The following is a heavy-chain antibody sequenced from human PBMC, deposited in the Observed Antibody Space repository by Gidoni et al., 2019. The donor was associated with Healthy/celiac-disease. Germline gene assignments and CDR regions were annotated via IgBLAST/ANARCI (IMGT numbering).Heavy chain of an antibody. J-gene: IGHJ5*02. Sequence: QVQLQQWGAGLLKPSETLSLTCAVYGGSFSGYYWSWIRQPPGKGLEWIGEINHSGSTNYNPSLKSRVTISVDTSKNQFSLKLSSVTAADTAVYYCARDVLLWFGELFRGNNWFDPWGQGTLVTVSS. CDR1: GGSFSGYY. CDR2: INHSGST. V-gene: IGHV4-34*01. CDR3: ARDVLLWFGELFRGNNWFDP. D-gene: IGHD3-10*01.